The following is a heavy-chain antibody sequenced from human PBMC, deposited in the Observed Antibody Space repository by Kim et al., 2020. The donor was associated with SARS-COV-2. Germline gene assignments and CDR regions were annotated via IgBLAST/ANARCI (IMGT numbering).Heavy chain of an antibody. V-gene: IGHV4-59*13. CDR1: GGSISSYY. CDR2: IYYSGST. Sequence: SETLSLTCTVSGGSISSYYWSWIRQPPGKGLEWIGYIYYSGSTNYNPSLKSRVTISVDTSKNQFSLKLSSVTAADTAVYYCARVRRAVNYYYYYGMDVGGQGTTVTVAS. J-gene: IGHJ6*02. CDR3: ARVRRAVNYYYYYGMDV.